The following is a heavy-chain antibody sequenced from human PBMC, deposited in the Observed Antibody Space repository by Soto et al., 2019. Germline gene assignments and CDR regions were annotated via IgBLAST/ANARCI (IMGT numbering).Heavy chain of an antibody. CDR1: GYSFSNHW. J-gene: IGHJ4*02. V-gene: IGHV5-51*01. Sequence: GESLKISCEGVGYSFSNHWIAWVRQMPEKGLEWMGTIYPGDSDMRYSPSFRGQVTISADKSINTAYLQWSSLKASDTAMYYCARPSNNYVAYWGQGTLVTVSS. CDR3: ARPSNNYVAY. CDR2: IYPGDSDM.